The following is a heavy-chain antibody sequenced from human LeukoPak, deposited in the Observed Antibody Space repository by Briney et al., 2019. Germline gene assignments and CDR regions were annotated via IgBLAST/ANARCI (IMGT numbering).Heavy chain of an antibody. V-gene: IGHV3-48*02. J-gene: IGHJ5*02. CDR3: ARDLRERTVTTSRAFDP. Sequence: SVKGRFTISRDNAKNSLFLQMNSLRDEDTAVYYCARDLRERTVTTSRAFDPWGQGTLVTVSS. D-gene: IGHD4-17*01.